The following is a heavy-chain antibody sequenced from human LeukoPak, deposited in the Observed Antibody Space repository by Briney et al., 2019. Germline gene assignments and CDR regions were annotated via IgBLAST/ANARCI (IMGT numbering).Heavy chain of an antibody. V-gene: IGHV1-2*02. CDR2: INPNSGGT. CDR1: GYTFTSYY. J-gene: IGHJ3*02. Sequence: ASVKVSCKASGYTFTSYYMHWVRQAPGQGLEWMGWINPNSGGTNYAQKFQGRVTMTRDTSISTAYMELSRLRSDDTAVYYCARDLYYDSSGYYEGDAFDIWGQGTMVTVSS. CDR3: ARDLYYDSSGYYEGDAFDI. D-gene: IGHD3-22*01.